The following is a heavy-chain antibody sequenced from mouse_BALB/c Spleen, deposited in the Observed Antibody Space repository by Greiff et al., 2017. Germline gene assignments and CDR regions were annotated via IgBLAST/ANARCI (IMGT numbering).Heavy chain of an antibody. CDR1: GYSITSGYY. Sequence: EVQLQESGPGLVKPSQSLSLTCSVTGYSITSGYYWNWIRQFPGNKLEWMGYISYDGSNNYNPSLKNRISITRDTSKNQFFLKLNSVTTEDTATYYCARGRDWDYCDYWGQGTTLTVSS. CDR2: ISYDGSN. D-gene: IGHD4-1*01. V-gene: IGHV3-6*02. J-gene: IGHJ2*01. CDR3: ARGRDWDYCDY.